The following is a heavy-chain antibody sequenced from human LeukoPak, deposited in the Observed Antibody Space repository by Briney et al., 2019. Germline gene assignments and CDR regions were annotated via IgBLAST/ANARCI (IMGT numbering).Heavy chain of an antibody. CDR2: INSDGSST. V-gene: IGHV3-74*01. CDR3: ARHLGTYSDH. Sequence: GGSLRLSCAASGFTFSDYWMYWVRQAPGKGLVWVSLINSDGSSTNYADSVKGRFTISRDNAKNTLYLQVNSLRADDTAVYYCARHLGTYSDHWGQGTLVTVSS. D-gene: IGHD7-27*01. CDR1: GFTFSDYW. J-gene: IGHJ4*02.